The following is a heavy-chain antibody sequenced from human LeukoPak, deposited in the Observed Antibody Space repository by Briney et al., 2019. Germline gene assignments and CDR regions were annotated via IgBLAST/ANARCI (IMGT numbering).Heavy chain of an antibody. J-gene: IGHJ4*02. V-gene: IGHV4-59*01. CDR3: ARYDRSGYSLEL. CDR1: GGPINNYY. CDR2: IYYTGTT. Sequence: SETLSLTCTVSGGPINNYYWSWIRQPPGKGLEWIGYIYYTGTTKTNPSLKSRVTISVDTSGSQLSLRLSSVSAADTAVYYCARYDRSGYSLELWGQGTLVTVSS. D-gene: IGHD3-22*01.